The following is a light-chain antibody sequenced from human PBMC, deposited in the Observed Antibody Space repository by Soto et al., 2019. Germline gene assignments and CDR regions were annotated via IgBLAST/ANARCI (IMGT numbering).Light chain of an antibody. CDR3: QQFETSPWT. V-gene: IGKV3-20*01. Sequence: ENVLTQSPDTLSLSPGQRATLSCRASQRVGSTYLAWYQQKPGQAPKLLIFDSFKRATGIPDRFSGSGSGTDFSLTISRLQPDDFAVYYCQQFETSPWTFGQGTRVEMK. J-gene: IGKJ1*01. CDR1: QRVGSTY. CDR2: DSF.